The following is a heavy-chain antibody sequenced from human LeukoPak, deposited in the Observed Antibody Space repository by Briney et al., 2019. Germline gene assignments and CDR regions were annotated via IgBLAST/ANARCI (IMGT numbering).Heavy chain of an antibody. Sequence: SETLSLTCTVSGGSISSSSYYWGWIRQPPGKGLEWIGSIYYSGSTYYNPSLKSRVTISVDTSKNQFSLKLSSVTAADTAVYYCARRDPHYYDSSGYFDYWGQGTLVTVSS. CDR2: IYYSGST. D-gene: IGHD3-22*01. J-gene: IGHJ4*02. V-gene: IGHV4-39*01. CDR3: ARRDPHYYDSSGYFDY. CDR1: GGSISSSSYY.